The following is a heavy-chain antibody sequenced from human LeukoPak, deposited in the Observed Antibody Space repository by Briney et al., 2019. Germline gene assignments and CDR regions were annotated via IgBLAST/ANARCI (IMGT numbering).Heavy chain of an antibody. V-gene: IGHV4-34*01. Sequence: PSETLSLTCAAYGGSFSGYYWNWIRQSPGMGLEWVGEINHSGSTYYNPSLKSRVTISVDTPKNQFSLRLTSVTAADTAVYYCARGRVQYYFGSGSQGWFDPWGQGTLVTVSS. D-gene: IGHD3-10*01. J-gene: IGHJ5*02. CDR1: GGSFSGYY. CDR2: INHSGST. CDR3: ARGRVQYYFGSGSQGWFDP.